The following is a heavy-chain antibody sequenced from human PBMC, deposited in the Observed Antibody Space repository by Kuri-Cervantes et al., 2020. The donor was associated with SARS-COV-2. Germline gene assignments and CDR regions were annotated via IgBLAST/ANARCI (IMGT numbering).Heavy chain of an antibody. J-gene: IGHJ5*02. D-gene: IGHD5-18*01. CDR3: ARLGGYRSGYNWFDP. CDR1: GGSISSYY. Sequence: ESLKISCTVSGGSISSYYWSWIRQPAGKGLEWIGRIYTSGSTNYNPSLRSRVTISVDTSKTQFSLSLSSVTAADTAVYYCARLGGYRSGYNWFDPWGQGTLVTVSS. V-gene: IGHV4-4*07. CDR2: IYTSGST.